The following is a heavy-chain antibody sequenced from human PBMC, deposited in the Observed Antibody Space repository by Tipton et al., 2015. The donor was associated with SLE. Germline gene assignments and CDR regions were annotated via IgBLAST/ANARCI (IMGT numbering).Heavy chain of an antibody. D-gene: IGHD6-19*01. J-gene: IGHJ2*01. Sequence: GSLRLSCAASGFTFSSYWMNWVRQAPGKGLVWVSRINEDGSITSYEDSVKGRFTISRDNANNSLYLQMNSLRVEDTAFYYCAKDMGWQWLGHWYFDLWGRGTLVTVSS. CDR1: GFTFSSYW. CDR3: AKDMGWQWLGHWYFDL. CDR2: INEDGSIT. V-gene: IGHV3-74*01.